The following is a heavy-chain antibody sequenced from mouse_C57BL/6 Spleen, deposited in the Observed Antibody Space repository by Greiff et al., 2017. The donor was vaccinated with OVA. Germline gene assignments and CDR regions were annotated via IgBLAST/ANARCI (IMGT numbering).Heavy chain of an antibody. V-gene: IGHV1-15*01. J-gene: IGHJ4*01. CDR1: GYTFTDYE. CDR2: IDPETGGT. D-gene: IGHD1-1*01. Sequence: QVQLQQSGAELVRPGASVTLSCKASGYTFTDYEMHWVKQTPVHGLEWIGAIDPETGGTAYNQKFKGKAILTADKSSSTAYMELRSLTSEDSAVYYCTRSGYYYGSRYAMDYWGQGTSVTVSS. CDR3: TRSGYYYGSRYAMDY.